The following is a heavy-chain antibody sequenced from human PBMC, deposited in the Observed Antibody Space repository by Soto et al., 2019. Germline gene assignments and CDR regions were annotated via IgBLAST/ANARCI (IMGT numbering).Heavy chain of an antibody. V-gene: IGHV4-59*01. CDR3: ARGVSSSWYTNYYYGMDV. CDR2: IYYSGST. Sequence: QVQLQESGPGLVKPSETLSLTCTVSGGSISSYYWSWIRQPPGKGLEWIGYIYYSGSTNYNPSLKSRVTISVDTSKNQFSLTLSSVTAADTAVYYCARGVSSSWYTNYYYGMDVWGQGTTVTVSS. J-gene: IGHJ6*02. CDR1: GGSISSYY. D-gene: IGHD6-13*01.